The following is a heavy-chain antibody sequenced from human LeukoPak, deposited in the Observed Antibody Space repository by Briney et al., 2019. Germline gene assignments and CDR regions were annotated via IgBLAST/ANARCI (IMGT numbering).Heavy chain of an antibody. CDR2: ISGSGGST. Sequence: GGSLRLSCAASGFTFSSYAMSWVRQAPGKGLEWVSGISGSGGSTYYADPVKGRFTISRDNSKNTLSLKMNSLRAEDTAVYYCANCGDFWTGYYDYWGQGTLVTASS. D-gene: IGHD3/OR15-3a*01. J-gene: IGHJ4*02. V-gene: IGHV3-23*01. CDR1: GFTFSSYA. CDR3: ANCGDFWTGYYDY.